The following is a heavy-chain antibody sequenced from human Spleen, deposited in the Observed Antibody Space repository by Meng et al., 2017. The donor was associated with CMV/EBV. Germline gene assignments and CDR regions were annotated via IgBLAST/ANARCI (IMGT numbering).Heavy chain of an antibody. V-gene: IGHV4-34*01. CDR1: GGSFSDYY. Sequence: SETLSLTCGIYGGSFSDYYWSWIRQPPGQGLEWIGEINHSGSTNYNPSLKSRVTISVDTSKNQFSLKLSSVTAADTAVYYCARGPWEWLLRSYYYYGMDVWGQGTTVTVSS. D-gene: IGHD3-3*01. CDR3: ARGPWEWLLRSYYYYGMDV. J-gene: IGHJ6*02. CDR2: INHSGST.